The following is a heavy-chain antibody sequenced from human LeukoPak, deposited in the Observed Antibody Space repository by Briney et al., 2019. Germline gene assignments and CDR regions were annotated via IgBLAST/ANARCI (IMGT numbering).Heavy chain of an antibody. J-gene: IGHJ4*02. D-gene: IGHD3-3*01. CDR2: ISSSSNVI. Sequence: GGSLRLSCAASEFSVGSNYMTWVRQAPGKGLEWVSYISSSSNVIYYTDSVKGRFTISRDNARNLLSLQMNSLRAEDTAVYYCARGDPIYDFWSGGDYWGQGSLVTVS. CDR1: EFSVGSNY. CDR3: ARGDPIYDFWSGGDY. V-gene: IGHV3-48*01.